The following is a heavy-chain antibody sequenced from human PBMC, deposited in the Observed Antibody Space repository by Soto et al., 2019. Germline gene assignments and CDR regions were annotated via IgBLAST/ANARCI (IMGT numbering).Heavy chain of an antibody. CDR1: GFAFSTYG. CDR3: VGATGYWGLSDY. CDR2: IWADGSRQ. Sequence: QVQLVESGGGVIQPGKSLRLSCSASGFAFSTYGMHWVRQAPGKGLEWVAVIWADGSRQFYGDSVKGRFTISRDNSKNTLYLQMNSRRVDDTAVYYWVGATGYWGLSDYWGQGTLVTVSS. D-gene: IGHD3-9*01. V-gene: IGHV3-33*08. J-gene: IGHJ4*02.